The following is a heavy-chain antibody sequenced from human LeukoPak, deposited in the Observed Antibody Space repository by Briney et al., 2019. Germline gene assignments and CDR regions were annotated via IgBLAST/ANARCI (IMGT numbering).Heavy chain of an antibody. J-gene: IGHJ4*02. V-gene: IGHV3-7*01. D-gene: IGHD5-12*01. CDR1: GFTFSNYW. CDR2: INQDGGEK. Sequence: PGGSLRLSCAASGFTFSNYWMTWVRQAPGKGLEWVANINQDGGEKYFVDSVKGRFTISRDNAKNSLYLQISSLRAEDTALYYCARADYSGRIFDYWGQGTLVIVSS. CDR3: ARADYSGRIFDY.